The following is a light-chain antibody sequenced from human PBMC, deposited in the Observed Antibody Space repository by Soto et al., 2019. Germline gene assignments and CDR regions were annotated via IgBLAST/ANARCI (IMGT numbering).Light chain of an antibody. J-gene: IGLJ7*01. V-gene: IGLV2-14*01. CDR1: GSNVGAYNY. Sequence: QSALTQPRSVSGSPGQSVTISCTGTGSNVGAYNYVSWYQQHPGKAPKLMIYAVSVRTSGVSNRFSGSKSGNTASLTISGLQAEDEADYYCSAHSPGGTLQIFGRGTQLTVL. CDR2: AVS. CDR3: SAHSPGGTLQI.